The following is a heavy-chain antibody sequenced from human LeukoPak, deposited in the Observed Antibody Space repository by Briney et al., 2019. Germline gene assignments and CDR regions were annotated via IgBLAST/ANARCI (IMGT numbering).Heavy chain of an antibody. Sequence: TSETLSLTCTVSGGSISSYYWSWIRQPPGKGLEWIGYIYYSGSTNYNPSLKSRVTISVDTSKNQFSLKLSSVTAADTAVYYCARHSRGYDFPATYYYYYYMDVWGKGTTVNVSS. D-gene: IGHD5-12*01. J-gene: IGHJ6*03. CDR1: GGSISSYY. V-gene: IGHV4-59*08. CDR2: IYYSGST. CDR3: ARHSRGYDFPATYYYYYYMDV.